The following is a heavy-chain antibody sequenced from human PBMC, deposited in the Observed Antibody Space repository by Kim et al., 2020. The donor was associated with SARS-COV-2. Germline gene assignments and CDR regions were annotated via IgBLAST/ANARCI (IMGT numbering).Heavy chain of an antibody. J-gene: IGHJ6*02. Sequence: GESLKISCKGSGYSFTSYWIGWVRQMPGKGLEWMGIIYPGDSDTRYSPSFQGQVTISADKSISTAYLQWSSLKASDTAMYYCARSFAARLSSVLYYYYYGMDVWGQGTTVTVSS. CDR2: IYPGDSDT. D-gene: IGHD6-6*01. CDR1: GYSFTSYW. V-gene: IGHV5-51*01. CDR3: ARSFAARLSSVLYYYYYGMDV.